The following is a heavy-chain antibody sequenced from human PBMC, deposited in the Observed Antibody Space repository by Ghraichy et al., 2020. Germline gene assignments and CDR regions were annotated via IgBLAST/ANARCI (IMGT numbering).Heavy chain of an antibody. D-gene: IGHD3-22*01. V-gene: IGHV3-13*05. CDR1: GFTFSSYD. Sequence: GGSLRLSCAAPGFTFSSYDMHWVRQATGKGLDWVSAIGTAGDPYYPGSVKGRFTISRENAKNSLYLQMNSLRAGDTAVYYCARGAPNYYDSSGYYYAYYYYGMDVWGQGTTVTVSS. CDR3: ARGAPNYYDSSGYYYAYYYYGMDV. CDR2: IGTAGDP. J-gene: IGHJ6*02.